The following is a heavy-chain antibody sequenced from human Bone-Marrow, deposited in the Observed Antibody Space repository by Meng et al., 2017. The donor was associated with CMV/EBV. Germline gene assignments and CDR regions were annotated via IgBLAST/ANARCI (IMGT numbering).Heavy chain of an antibody. D-gene: IGHD4-17*01. Sequence: GESLKISCAASGFTFSSYAMSWVRQAPGKGLEWVANIKQDGSEKYYVDSVKGRFTISRDNAKNSLYLQMNSLRAEDTAVYYCARDEGDYIPYYYYGMDVWGQGTTVTVSS. V-gene: IGHV3-7*01. CDR3: ARDEGDYIPYYYYGMDV. J-gene: IGHJ6*02. CDR1: GFTFSSYA. CDR2: IKQDGSEK.